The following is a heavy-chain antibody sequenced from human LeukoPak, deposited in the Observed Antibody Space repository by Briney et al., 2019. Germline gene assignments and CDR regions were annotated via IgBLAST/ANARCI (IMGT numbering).Heavy chain of an antibody. CDR2: IYYSGST. CDR1: GGSISSYY. V-gene: IGHV4-59*01. CDR3: ARYCSGRSCYSFDY. D-gene: IGHD2-15*01. J-gene: IGHJ4*02. Sequence: PSETLSLTCTVSGGSISSYYWSWIRQPPGKGLELVGYIYYSGSTKYNPSLKSRVTISVDTSKNQFSLKLSSVTAADTAVYYCARYCSGRSCYSFDYWGQGSLVTVSS.